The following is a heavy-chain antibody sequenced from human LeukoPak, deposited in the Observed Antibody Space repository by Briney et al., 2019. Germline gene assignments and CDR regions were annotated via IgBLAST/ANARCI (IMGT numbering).Heavy chain of an antibody. D-gene: IGHD3-22*01. J-gene: IGHJ6*03. Sequence: PSETLSLTCAVYGGSFSGYYWTWIRQSPGKGLEWIGETNPSGSTYYNPSLKSRLTISRDTSKNQISLRLSSVTAADTAVYYSARGRQEISMILVVMTGVSYYLDVWGKGTTVTVS. CDR2: TNPSGST. CDR3: ARGRQEISMILVVMTGVSYYLDV. V-gene: IGHV4-34*01. CDR1: GGSFSGYY.